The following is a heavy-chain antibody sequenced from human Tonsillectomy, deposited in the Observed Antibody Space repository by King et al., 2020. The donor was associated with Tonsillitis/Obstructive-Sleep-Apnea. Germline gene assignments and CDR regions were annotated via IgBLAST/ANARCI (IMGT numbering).Heavy chain of an antibody. CDR3: ARGKDYYDSSGYFLDAFDI. CDR2: IYYSGST. V-gene: IGHV4-59*01. CDR1: GGSISSYY. Sequence: VQLQESGPGLVKASETLSLTCTVSGGSISSYYWSWIRQPPGKGLEWIGYIYYSGSTNYNPSLKSRVTISVDTSKNQFSLKLSSVTAADTAVYYCARGKDYYDSSGYFLDAFDIWGQGTMVTVSS. J-gene: IGHJ3*02. D-gene: IGHD3-22*01.